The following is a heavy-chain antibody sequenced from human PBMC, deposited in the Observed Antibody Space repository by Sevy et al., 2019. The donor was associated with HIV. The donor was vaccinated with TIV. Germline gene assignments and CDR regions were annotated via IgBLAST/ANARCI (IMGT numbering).Heavy chain of an antibody. CDR1: GYTFTSYG. V-gene: IGHV1-18*04. CDR3: ARDSGLATIPTNWFDP. CDR2: ISAYNGNT. Sequence: ASVKVSCKASGYTFTSYGISWVRQAPGQGLEWMGWISAYNGNTNYAQKLQGRVTMTTDTSTSTAYMELRSLRSDDTAGYYCARDSGLATIPTNWFDPWGQGTLVTVSS. D-gene: IGHD5-12*01. J-gene: IGHJ5*02.